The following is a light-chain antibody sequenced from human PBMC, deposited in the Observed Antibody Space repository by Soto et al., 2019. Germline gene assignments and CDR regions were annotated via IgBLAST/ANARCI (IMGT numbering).Light chain of an antibody. Sequence: DIQMTQSPSSLSASVGDRVTITCRASQSISSYLNWYQQKPGKVPKLLIFVASNLQSGVPSRFSGRGSGTEFTLTISSLQLEDSATYYCQQSLRAPLTFGGGTNVEIK. CDR2: VAS. CDR3: QQSLRAPLT. CDR1: QSISSY. V-gene: IGKV1-39*01. J-gene: IGKJ4*01.